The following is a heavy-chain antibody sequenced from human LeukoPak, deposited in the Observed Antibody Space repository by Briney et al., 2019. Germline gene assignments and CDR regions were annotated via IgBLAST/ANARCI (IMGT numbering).Heavy chain of an antibody. CDR2: MNPNSGNT. D-gene: IGHD6-13*01. CDR1: GYTFTSYD. J-gene: IGHJ5*02. CDR3: ARGKLRRAAAGTAWFDP. V-gene: IGHV1-8*03. Sequence: ASVKVSCEASGYTFTSYDINWVRQATGQGLEWMGWMNPNSGNTGYAQKFQGRVTITRNTSISTAYMELSSLRSEDTAVYYCARGKLRRAAAGTAWFDPWGQGTLVTVSS.